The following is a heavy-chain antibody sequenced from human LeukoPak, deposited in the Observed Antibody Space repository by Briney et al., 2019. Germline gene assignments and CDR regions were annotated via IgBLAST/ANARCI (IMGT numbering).Heavy chain of an antibody. V-gene: IGHV4-39*07. CDR2: IYYSGST. J-gene: IGHJ4*02. D-gene: IGHD3-10*01. CDR1: GGSISSSSYY. CDR3: AREDVTYYYGSGSYYR. Sequence: ASETLSLTCTVSGGSISSSSYYWGWIRQPPGKGLEWIGSIYYSGSTYYNPSLKSRVTISVDTSKNQFSLKLSSVTAADTAVYYCAREDVTYYYGSGSYYRWGQGTLVTVSS.